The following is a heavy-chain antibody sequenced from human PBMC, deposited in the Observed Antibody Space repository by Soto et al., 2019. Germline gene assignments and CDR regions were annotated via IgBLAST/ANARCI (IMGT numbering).Heavy chain of an antibody. CDR3: AKSXDYYGSSGYYYYYGMDV. D-gene: IGHD3-22*01. V-gene: IGHV3-9*01. CDR1: GFTFDYYA. J-gene: IGHJ6*02. CDR2: ISWNSGSI. Sequence: GGSLRLSCAASGFTFDYYAMHWVRQAPGKGLEWVSGISWNSGSIGYADSVKGRLTISRDNAKNSLYLQMYSLRAEDTALYYCAKSXDYYGSSGYYYYYGMDVWGRGTTVTVSS.